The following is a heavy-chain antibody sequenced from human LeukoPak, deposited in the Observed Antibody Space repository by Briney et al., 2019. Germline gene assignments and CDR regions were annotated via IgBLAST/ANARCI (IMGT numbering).Heavy chain of an antibody. D-gene: IGHD4-17*01. Sequence: ASVKVSCKASGYTFTSYGISWVRQAPGQGLEWMGWISAYNGNTNYAQKLQGRVTMTTDTSTSTAYMELRSLRSDDTAVYYCAMTTVTTGVWSFDYWGQGTLVTVSS. J-gene: IGHJ4*02. CDR3: AMTTVTTGVWSFDY. V-gene: IGHV1-18*01. CDR1: GYTFTSYG. CDR2: ISAYNGNT.